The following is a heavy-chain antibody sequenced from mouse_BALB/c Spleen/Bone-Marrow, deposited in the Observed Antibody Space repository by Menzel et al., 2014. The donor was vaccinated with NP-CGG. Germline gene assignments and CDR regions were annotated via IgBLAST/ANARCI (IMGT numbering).Heavy chain of an antibody. CDR1: GFTFTDYY. CDR3: ARDDYYAMDY. V-gene: IGHV7-3*02. Sequence: EVMLAESGAGLVQPGASLRLSCATSGFTFTDYYMSWVRQPPGKALEWLGFIRNKANGYTTEYSASVKGRFTISRDNSQSIPYLQMNTLRAEDSATYYCARDDYYAMDYWGQGTPVTVSS. CDR2: IRNKANGYTT. J-gene: IGHJ4*01.